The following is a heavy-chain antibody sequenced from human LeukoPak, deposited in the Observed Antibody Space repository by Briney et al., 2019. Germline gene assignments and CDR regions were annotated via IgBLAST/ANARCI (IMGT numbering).Heavy chain of an antibody. CDR3: ARDRLNYDFWSGYDY. CDR2: ISSSSSSI. V-gene: IGHV3-48*01. D-gene: IGHD3-3*01. CDR1: GFIFSSYG. Sequence: GGSLRLSCAASGFIFSSYGMNWVRQAPGKGLEWVSYISSSSSSIYYADSVKGRFTISRDNAQNSLYLQMNSLRAEDTAVYYCARDRLNYDFWSGYDYWGQGTLVTVSS. J-gene: IGHJ4*02.